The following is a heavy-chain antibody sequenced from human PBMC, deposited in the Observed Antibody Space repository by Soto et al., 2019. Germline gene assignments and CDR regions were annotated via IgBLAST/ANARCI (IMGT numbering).Heavy chain of an antibody. V-gene: IGHV3-23*01. D-gene: IGHD3-10*01. CDR3: ARFEGGASGTYGLDV. CDR1: GFTFANYA. CDR2: LSNSGGTT. J-gene: IGHJ6*02. Sequence: VQLLESGGRLVQPGGSLGLSCAGSGFTFANYAMSWVRQAPGKGLEWVSVLSNSGGTTYYADSVKGRFTISRDNFKNTLYLQLDSLRAEDTAIYYCARFEGGASGTYGLDVWGQGTTVTVSS.